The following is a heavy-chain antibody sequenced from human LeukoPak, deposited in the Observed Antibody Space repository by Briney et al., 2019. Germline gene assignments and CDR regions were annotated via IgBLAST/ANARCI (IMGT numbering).Heavy chain of an antibody. V-gene: IGHV3-7*03. Sequence: GGSLRLSCVASGFTFGKYWMSWVRQAPGKGLEWVANIKLDGSEKNYVDSVKGRFTISRDNTKNSLYLQMNSLRAEDTAVFYCTRDQYDTWSRRGNFDSWGQGTLVTVSS. D-gene: IGHD3-3*01. CDR1: GFTFGKYW. CDR3: TRDQYDTWSRRGNFDS. CDR2: IKLDGSEK. J-gene: IGHJ4*02.